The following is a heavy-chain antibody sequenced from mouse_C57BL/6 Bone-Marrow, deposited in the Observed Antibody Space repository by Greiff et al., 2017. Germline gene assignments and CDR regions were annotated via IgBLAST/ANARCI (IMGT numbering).Heavy chain of an antibody. V-gene: IGHV1-75*01. CDR1: GYTFTDYY. CDR3: AREGYYGSSFAY. D-gene: IGHD1-1*01. J-gene: IGHJ3*01. CDR2: IFPGSGST. Sequence: VKLMESGPELVKPGASVKISCKASGYTFTDYYINWVKQRPGQGLEWIGWIFPGSGSTYYNEKFKGKAKLTVDKSSSTAYMLCSSLTSEDSAVYFCAREGYYGSSFAYWGQGTLVTVSA.